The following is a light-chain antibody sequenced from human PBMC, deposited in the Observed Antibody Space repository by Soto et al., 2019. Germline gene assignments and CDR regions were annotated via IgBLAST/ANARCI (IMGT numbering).Light chain of an antibody. CDR3: QQYNTFART. V-gene: IGKV1-5*03. J-gene: IGKJ1*01. CDR2: KES. CDR1: QSINSW. Sequence: DFQMTQSPSTLSASVGDRVTITCRASQSINSWLAGYQQKPGRAPKLLIYKESPLESGVPSRFSGSGSGTEFTLTISSMQPDDFATYYCQQYNTFARTFGQGTKVEIK.